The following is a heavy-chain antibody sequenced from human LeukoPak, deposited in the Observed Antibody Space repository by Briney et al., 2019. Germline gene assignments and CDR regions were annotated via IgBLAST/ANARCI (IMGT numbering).Heavy chain of an antibody. D-gene: IGHD3-10*01. CDR3: AKFLRGVIIDYFDY. J-gene: IGHJ4*02. Sequence: GGSLRLPCAASGFTFSTYRMSWVRQAPGKGLEWVANINQDGSGKDYVDSLKGRFTISRDNTKNSLYLQMNSLRAEDTAVYYCAKFLRGVIIDYFDYWGQGTLVTVSS. CDR1: GFTFSTYR. CDR2: INQDGSGK. V-gene: IGHV3-7*03.